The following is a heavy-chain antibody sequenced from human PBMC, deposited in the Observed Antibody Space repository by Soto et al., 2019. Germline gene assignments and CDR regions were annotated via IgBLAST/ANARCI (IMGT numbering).Heavy chain of an antibody. D-gene: IGHD2-2*01. CDR1: GFTCSDYY. CDR3: ARGSSCQAYANYYGMDV. Sequence: EVQLVESGGGLVQPGGSLRLSGAASGFTCSDYYIDWVRQAPGKGPEWVGRSKNTAKNYATEYAASVNGRFTISRDNSKHSVFLELNSLKTEDTAVYYCARGSSCQAYANYYGMDVWGQGTTVTVYS. CDR2: SKNTAKNYAT. J-gene: IGHJ6*02. V-gene: IGHV3-72*01.